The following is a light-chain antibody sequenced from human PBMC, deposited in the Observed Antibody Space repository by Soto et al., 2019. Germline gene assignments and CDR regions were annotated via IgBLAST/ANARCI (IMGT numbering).Light chain of an antibody. CDR3: QQANSFPYT. J-gene: IGKJ2*01. CDR1: QNIINR. V-gene: IGKV1-12*01. CDR2: AAS. Sequence: DIQMTQSPSSVSASVGDRVTITCRASQNIINRLVWYQHKPGKAPNLLIYAASRLQSGVPSRFSGSGSGTDFTLTISSLQPEDFATYYCQQANSFPYTFGQGTKLEI.